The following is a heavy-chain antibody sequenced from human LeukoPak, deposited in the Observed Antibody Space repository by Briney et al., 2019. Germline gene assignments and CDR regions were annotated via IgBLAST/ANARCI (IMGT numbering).Heavy chain of an antibody. Sequence: GGSLRLSCAASGFTFSSYAMYWVRQAPGKGLERVSVISYDESNKYYADSVKGRFTISRDNSKNMLYLQMSSLRTEDTAVYYCVRDQYFWGQGALVTVSS. CDR1: GFTFSSYA. CDR2: ISYDESNK. CDR3: VRDQYF. V-gene: IGHV3-30-3*01. J-gene: IGHJ4*02.